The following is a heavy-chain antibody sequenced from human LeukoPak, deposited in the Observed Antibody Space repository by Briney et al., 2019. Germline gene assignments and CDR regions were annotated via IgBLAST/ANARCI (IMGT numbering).Heavy chain of an antibody. CDR3: ARLRYSSSWYFDY. Sequence: SETLSLTCTVSGGSISSYYWSWIRQPPGKGLEWIGYIYYSGSTNYNPSLKSRATISVDTSKNQFSLKLSSVTAADTAVYYCARLRYSSSWYFDYWGQGTLVTVSS. CDR2: IYYSGST. D-gene: IGHD6-13*01. CDR1: GGSISSYY. J-gene: IGHJ4*02. V-gene: IGHV4-59*08.